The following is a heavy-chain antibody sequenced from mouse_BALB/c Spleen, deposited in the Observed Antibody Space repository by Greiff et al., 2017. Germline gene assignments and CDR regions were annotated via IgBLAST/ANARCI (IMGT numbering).Heavy chain of an antibody. D-gene: IGHD1-1*01. Sequence: QVQLQQSGAELARPGASVKLSCKASGYTFTSYWMQWVKQRPGQGLEWIGAIYPGDGDTRYTQKFKGKATLTADKSSSTAYMQLSSLASEDSAVYYCASLLRSEGFAYWGQGTLVTVSA. V-gene: IGHV1-87*01. CDR1: GYTFTSYW. J-gene: IGHJ3*01. CDR2: IYPGDGDT. CDR3: ASLLRSEGFAY.